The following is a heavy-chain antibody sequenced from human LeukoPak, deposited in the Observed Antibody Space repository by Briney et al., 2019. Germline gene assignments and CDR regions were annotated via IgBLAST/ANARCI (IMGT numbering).Heavy chain of an antibody. CDR1: GFTFDDYA. CDR3: AKEAGGYFDL. D-gene: IGHD1-14*01. V-gene: IGHV3-9*01. Sequence: GGSLRLSCAASGFTFDDYAMHWVRQAPGKGLEWVSGISWNSGSIGYADSVKGRFTISRDNAKNSLYLQMNSLRAEDTALYYCAKEAGGYFDLWGRGTLVTVSS. J-gene: IGHJ2*01. CDR2: ISWNSGSI.